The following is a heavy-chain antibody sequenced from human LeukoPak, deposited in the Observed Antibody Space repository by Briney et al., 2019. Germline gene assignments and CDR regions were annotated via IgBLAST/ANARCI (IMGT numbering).Heavy chain of an antibody. V-gene: IGHV3-30*02. CDR2: IRYDGSNK. CDR3: AKGHGHYGSGSYGY. CDR1: GFTFSSYG. Sequence: GGSLRLSCAASGFTFSSYGMPWVRQAPGKGLEWVAFIRYDGSNKYYADSVKGRFTISRDNAKNTVYLQMNSLRAEDTAVYYCAKGHGHYGSGSYGYWGQGTLVTLSS. J-gene: IGHJ4*02. D-gene: IGHD3-10*01.